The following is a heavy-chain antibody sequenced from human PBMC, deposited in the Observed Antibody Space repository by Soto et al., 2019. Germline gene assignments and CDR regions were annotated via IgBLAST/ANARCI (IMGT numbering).Heavy chain of an antibody. CDR1: GFTFSSYG. D-gene: IGHD5-12*01. CDR2: IWYDGSNK. J-gene: IGHJ4*02. CDR3: ARGTFYSGYDSD. V-gene: IGHV3-33*01. Sequence: WGSLRLSCAASGFTFSSYGMHWVRQAPGKGLEWVAVIWYDGSNKYYADSVKGRFTISRDNSKNTLYLQMNSLRAEDTAVYYCARGTFYSGYDSDWGQGTLVTVSS.